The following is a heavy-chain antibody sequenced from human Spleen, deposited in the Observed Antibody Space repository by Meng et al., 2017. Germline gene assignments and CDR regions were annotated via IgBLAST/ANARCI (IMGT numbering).Heavy chain of an antibody. D-gene: IGHD6-19*01. J-gene: IGHJ4*02. CDR2: IYSGCST. CDR3: ARGSSSGWHQGSQLELLEY. CDR1: GCIVSSNY. V-gene: IGHV3-53*04. Sequence: GESLKISRAAAGCIVSSNYMSLVRQAPGTGLEWVSVIYSGCSTYYEDSVKGRFIISRHNSNNTMYLQMNSLRGEDTAVYYCARGSSSGWHQGSQLELLEYWGQGTLVTVSS.